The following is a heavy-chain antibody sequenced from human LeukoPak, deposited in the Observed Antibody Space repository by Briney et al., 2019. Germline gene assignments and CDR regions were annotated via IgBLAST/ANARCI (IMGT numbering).Heavy chain of an antibody. D-gene: IGHD5-24*01. J-gene: IGHJ5*02. CDR1: GGSISSYY. CDR2: IYYSGST. V-gene: IGHV4-59*01. Sequence: SETLSLTCTVSGGSISSYYWSWIRQPPGKGLEWIGYIYYSGSTNYNPSLKSRVTISVDTSKNQFSLKLSSVTAADTAVYYCARGGRWLLYFDPWGQGTLVTVSS. CDR3: ARGGRWLLYFDP.